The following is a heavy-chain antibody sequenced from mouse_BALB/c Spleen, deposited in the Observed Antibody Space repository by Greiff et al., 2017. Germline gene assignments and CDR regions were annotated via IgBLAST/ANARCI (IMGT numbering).Heavy chain of an antibody. CDR2: ISSGGST. V-gene: IGHV5-6-5*01. Sequence: EVKLVESGGGLVKPGGSLKLSCAASGFTFSSYAMSWVRQTPEKRLEWVASISSGGSTYYPDSVKGRFTLSRDNARNILYLQMSSLRSEDTAMYYCARGSDYGSRGDYWGQGTTLTVSS. D-gene: IGHD1-1*01. CDR3: ARGSDYGSRGDY. J-gene: IGHJ2*01. CDR1: GFTFSSYA.